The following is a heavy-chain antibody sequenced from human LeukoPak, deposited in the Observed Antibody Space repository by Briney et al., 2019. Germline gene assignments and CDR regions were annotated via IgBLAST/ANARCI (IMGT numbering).Heavy chain of an antibody. J-gene: IGHJ3*02. CDR1: GSIFTNYW. V-gene: IGHV5-51*01. CDR3: AALTYYYDSSGYDAFDM. Sequence: GASLQISCKGSGSIFTNYWIGWVRPLPGKRLEFMGIIYPGDSDTRYSPSFQGQVTISADKSISTAYLQWSSLKASDTAMYYCAALTYYYDSSGYDAFDMWGQGTMVSVSS. CDR2: IYPGDSDT. D-gene: IGHD3-22*01.